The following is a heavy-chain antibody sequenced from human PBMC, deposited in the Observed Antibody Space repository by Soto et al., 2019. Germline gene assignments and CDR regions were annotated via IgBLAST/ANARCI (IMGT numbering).Heavy chain of an antibody. CDR1: GYTFTGYY. J-gene: IGHJ6*02. CDR3: ARVGPDYYGSGSYYNVPYYYYGMDV. Sequence: VSCKASGYTFTGYYMHWVRQAPGQGLEWMGWINPNSGGTNYAQKFQGWVTMTRDTSISTAYMELSRLRSDDTAVYYCARVGPDYYGSGSYYNVPYYYYGMDVWGQGTTVTVSS. V-gene: IGHV1-2*04. CDR2: INPNSGGT. D-gene: IGHD3-10*01.